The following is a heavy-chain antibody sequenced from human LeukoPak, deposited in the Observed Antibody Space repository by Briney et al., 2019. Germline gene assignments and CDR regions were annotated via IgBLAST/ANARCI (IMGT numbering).Heavy chain of an antibody. D-gene: IGHD3-22*01. Sequence: GGSLRLSCAASGFSFSNFWMRWVRQAPGKGLEWVANIRPDGSGADYVDSVKGRFTISRDNAENSLYLQMNSLRAGDTAVYYCARDSSGFDYWGQGALVTVSS. CDR2: IRPDGSGA. V-gene: IGHV3-7*01. J-gene: IGHJ4*02. CDR3: ARDSSGFDY. CDR1: GFSFSNFW.